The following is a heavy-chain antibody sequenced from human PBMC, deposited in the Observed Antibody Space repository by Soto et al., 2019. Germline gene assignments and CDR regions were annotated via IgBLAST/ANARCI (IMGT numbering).Heavy chain of an antibody. D-gene: IGHD3-22*01. CDR3: ASTFYYYDSSGSVY. V-gene: IGHV4-34*01. CDR1: GGSFSGYY. Sequence: PSETLSLTCAVYGGSFSGYYWSWIRQPPGKGLEWIGEINHSGSTNYNPSLKSRVTISVDTSKNQFSLKLSSVTAADTAVYYCASTFYYYDSSGSVYWGQGTLVTVS. J-gene: IGHJ4*02. CDR2: INHSGST.